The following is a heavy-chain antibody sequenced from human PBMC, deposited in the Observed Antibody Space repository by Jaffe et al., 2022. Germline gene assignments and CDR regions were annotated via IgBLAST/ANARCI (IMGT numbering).Heavy chain of an antibody. D-gene: IGHD3-22*01. CDR2: IYHSGST. Sequence: QVQLQESGPGLVKPSETLSLTCAVSGYSISSGYYWGWIRQPPGKGLEWIGSIYHSGSTYYNPSLKSRVTISVDTSKNQFSLKLSSVTAADTAVYYCARHRPYYYDSSGYYWGAFDIWGQGTMVTVSS. CDR1: GYSISSGYY. CDR3: ARHRPYYYDSSGYYWGAFDI. J-gene: IGHJ3*02. V-gene: IGHV4-38-2*01.